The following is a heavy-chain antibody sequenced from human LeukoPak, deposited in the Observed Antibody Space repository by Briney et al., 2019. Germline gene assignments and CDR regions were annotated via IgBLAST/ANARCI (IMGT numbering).Heavy chain of an antibody. V-gene: IGHV3-48*01. CDR3: ARFAAGGSYYYYMDV. D-gene: IGHD6-25*01. CDR2: IGTSSTTI. J-gene: IGHJ6*03. Sequence: GGSLRLSCAASGFTFSSYTMNWVRQPPGKGLEWVSNIGTSSTTIYYADSVKGRFTISRDNAKNSLYLQMNSLRADDTAVYYCARFAAGGSYYYYMDVWGKGTTVTISS. CDR1: GFTFSSYT.